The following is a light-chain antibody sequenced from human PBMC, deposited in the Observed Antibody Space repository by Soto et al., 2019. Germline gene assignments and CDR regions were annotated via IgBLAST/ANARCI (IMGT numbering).Light chain of an antibody. J-gene: IGKJ1*01. CDR1: ESVAGH. V-gene: IGKV3-15*01. CDR2: GAS. Sequence: EILMTQSPGTLSGSPGERATLSCRASESVAGHLAWYQQKPGQAPRLLTHGASIRATGIPVRFSGSGSGTEFTLTISSLQSEDFAVYYCQQYDSWPRTFGQGTKVDIK. CDR3: QQYDSWPRT.